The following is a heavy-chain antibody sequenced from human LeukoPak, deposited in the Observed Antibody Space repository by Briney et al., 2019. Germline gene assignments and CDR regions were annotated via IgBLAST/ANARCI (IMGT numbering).Heavy chain of an antibody. CDR3: AQRQGPMSGTYDYFDP. D-gene: IGHD1-26*01. J-gene: IGHJ5*02. CDR1: GGSVSGYY. Sequence: SETLSLTCTVSGGSVSGYYWTWIRQPPGQGLEWIAYIHSNGYTNYNPSLRSRVTISVDPSKNQFSLTVTPVTAADTAIYYCAQRQGPMSGTYDYFDPWGQGALVTVSS. CDR2: IHSNGYT. V-gene: IGHV4-4*09.